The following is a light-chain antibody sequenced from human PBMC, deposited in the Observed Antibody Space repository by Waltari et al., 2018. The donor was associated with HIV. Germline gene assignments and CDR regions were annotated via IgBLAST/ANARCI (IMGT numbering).Light chain of an antibody. V-gene: IGLV1-47*01. CDR2: RNY. CDR1: RSNIGSNY. J-gene: IGLJ1*01. Sequence: QSVLTQPPSASGTPGPRVTVPCSGSRSNIGSNYVYLYQQLPGTAPKLLIYRNYQRPSGVPDRFSGSKSGTSASLAISGLRSEDEADYYCAAWDGSLSNYVFGTGTKVTVL. CDR3: AAWDGSLSNYV.